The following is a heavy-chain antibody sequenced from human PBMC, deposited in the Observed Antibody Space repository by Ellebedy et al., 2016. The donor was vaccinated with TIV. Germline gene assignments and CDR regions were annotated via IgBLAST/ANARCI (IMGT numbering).Heavy chain of an antibody. CDR3: ARDSSNGYRSDLYAFDV. CDR1: GGSFSGYY. D-gene: IGHD3-22*01. J-gene: IGHJ3*01. V-gene: IGHV4-34*01. Sequence: MPSETLSLTCAVYGGSFSGYYWSWIRQPPGKGLEWIGEINHSGGINYNPSLKSRVSMSVDSSKNQFSLKLTSMTAADTAVYYCARDSSNGYRSDLYAFDVWGQGTMVPVSS. CDR2: INHSGGI.